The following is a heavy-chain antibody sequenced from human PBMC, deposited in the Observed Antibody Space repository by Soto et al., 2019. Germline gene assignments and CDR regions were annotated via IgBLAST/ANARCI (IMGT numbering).Heavy chain of an antibody. CDR2: ISYDGNYK. Sequence: QVHLVESGGGVVQPGRSLRLSCAASGFTFSSYGIHWVRQAPGKGLEWVAVISYDGNYKYYADSVKGRFTISRDNSKNTLYLQMDSLRAEDTAVYYCAKDLRVAYYSYYGLDVWGQGTTVTVSS. V-gene: IGHV3-30*18. J-gene: IGHJ6*02. CDR3: AKDLRVAYYSYYGLDV. CDR1: GFTFSSYG. D-gene: IGHD3-10*01.